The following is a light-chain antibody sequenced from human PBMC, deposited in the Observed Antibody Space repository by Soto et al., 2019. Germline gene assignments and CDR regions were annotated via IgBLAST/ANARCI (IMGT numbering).Light chain of an antibody. CDR3: SSFTSRRTYV. J-gene: IGLJ1*01. CDR2: EVS. Sequence: QAALTQPASVSGSPGQSIPISCTGSSSDVGGYNYVSWYQHHPGKAPKLMIYEVSNRPSGVSNRFSGSKSGNTASLTVSGLQAEDEADYYCSSFTSRRTYVLGTGTKVTVL. CDR1: SSDVGGYNY. V-gene: IGLV2-14*01.